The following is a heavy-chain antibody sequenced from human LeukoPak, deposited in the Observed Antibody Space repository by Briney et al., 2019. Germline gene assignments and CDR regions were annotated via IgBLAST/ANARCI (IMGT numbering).Heavy chain of an antibody. J-gene: IGHJ6*03. CDR2: FDPEDGET. CDR1: GYTLTELS. D-gene: IGHD3-22*01. CDR3: ATLNDSSGYYYYYYYMDV. V-gene: IGHV1-24*01. Sequence: ASVKVSCKVSGYTLTELSMHWVRQAPGKGLEWMGGFDPEDGETIYAQKFQGRVTMTEDTSTDTAYMELSSLRSEDTAVYYCATLNDSSGYYYYYYYMDVWGKGTTVTVSS.